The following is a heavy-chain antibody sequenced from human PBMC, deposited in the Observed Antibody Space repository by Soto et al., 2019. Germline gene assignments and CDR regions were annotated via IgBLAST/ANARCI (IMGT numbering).Heavy chain of an antibody. J-gene: IGHJ6*02. Sequence: QVQLVQSGAEVNKPGASVKVSCKASGYTFTSYGISWVRQAPGQGLEWMGWISIYNGNTNYAQKLQGRVTMTTDTSTSRDYMELRSLRSDDTAVYYCARDVRSHDYGHYYYGMDVWGQGTTVTVSS. V-gene: IGHV1-18*01. CDR3: ARDVRSHDYGHYYYGMDV. CDR2: ISIYNGNT. D-gene: IGHD4-17*01. CDR1: GYTFTSYG.